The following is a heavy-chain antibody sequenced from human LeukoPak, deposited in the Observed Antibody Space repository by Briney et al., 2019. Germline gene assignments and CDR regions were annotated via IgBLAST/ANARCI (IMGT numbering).Heavy chain of an antibody. D-gene: IGHD5-12*01. CDR3: ARSYGGYDLLFDY. Sequence: GASVKVSCKASGYTFTGYYMHWVRQAPGQGLEWMGWINPNSGGTNYAQKFQGWVTMTRDTSISTAYMELSRLRSDDTAVYYCARSYGGYDLLFDYWGQGTLVTVPS. V-gene: IGHV1-2*04. J-gene: IGHJ4*02. CDR2: INPNSGGT. CDR1: GYTFTGYY.